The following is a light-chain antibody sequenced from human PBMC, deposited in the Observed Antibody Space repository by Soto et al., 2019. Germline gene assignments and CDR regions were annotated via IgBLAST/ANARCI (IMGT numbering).Light chain of an antibody. J-gene: IGKJ2*01. CDR1: QSVSSY. CDR3: EQRSNPDT. V-gene: IGKV3-11*01. Sequence: EIVLTQSPATLSLSPGVRATLSCRASQSVSSYLAWYQQKPGQAPRLLIYDASSRATGIPARFSGSGSGTDFTLTISSLEPEDFAVYYCEQRSNPDTFGQGTKLEIK. CDR2: DAS.